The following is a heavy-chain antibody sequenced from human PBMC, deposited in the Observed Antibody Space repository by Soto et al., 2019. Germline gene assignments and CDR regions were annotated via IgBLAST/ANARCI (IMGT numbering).Heavy chain of an antibody. V-gene: IGHV3-15*01. CDR2: IKSKADGGTT. D-gene: IGHD4-17*01. CDR3: TSLYYGH. J-gene: IGHJ4*02. CDR1: EFTFANAW. Sequence: GGSLRLSCAASEFTFANAWISWVRQAPGKGLEWVGRIKSKADGGTTDYAAPVKGRFTISRDGSQNTLYLQMNSPKTEDTAVYYCTSLYYGHWGQGTLVT.